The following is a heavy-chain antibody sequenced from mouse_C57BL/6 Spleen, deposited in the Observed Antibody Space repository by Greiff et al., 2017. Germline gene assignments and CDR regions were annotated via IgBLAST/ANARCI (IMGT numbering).Heavy chain of an antibody. V-gene: IGHV5-9*01. D-gene: IGHD2-5*01. CDR3: ARPYSNYGYWYFDV. CDR2: ISGGGGNT. CDR1: GFTFSSYT. Sequence: DVKLVESGGGLVKPGGSLKLSCAASGFTFSSYTMSWVRQTPGKRLEWVANISGGGGNTYYPDSVKGRFTISRDNAKNTLYLQMSSLRSEDTALYYCARPYSNYGYWYFDVWGTGTTVTVSS. J-gene: IGHJ1*03.